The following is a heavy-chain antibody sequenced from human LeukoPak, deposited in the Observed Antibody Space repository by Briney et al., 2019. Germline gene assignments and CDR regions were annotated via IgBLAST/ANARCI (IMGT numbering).Heavy chain of an antibody. CDR3: AKADIVGAWRHYFDY. D-gene: IGHD1-26*01. CDR1: GFTFSNYA. Sequence: GGSLRLSCAASGFTFSNYAMSWVRQAPGKRLEWVSAISGGGGTTYYADSVKGRFTISNDNSKNTLYLKMNSLRAEDTAVYYCAKADIVGAWRHYFDYWGQGTLITVSS. J-gene: IGHJ4*02. V-gene: IGHV3-23*01. CDR2: ISGGGGTT.